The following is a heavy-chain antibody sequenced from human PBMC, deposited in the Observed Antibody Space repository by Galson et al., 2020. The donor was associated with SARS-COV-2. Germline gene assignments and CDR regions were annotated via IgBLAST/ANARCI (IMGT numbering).Heavy chain of an antibody. D-gene: IGHD3-10*01. J-gene: IGHJ4*02. V-gene: IGHV3-11*05. Sequence: GGSLRLSCAASAFTFSDYYMTWIRQAPGKWLEWVSYISSSSSYTHYADSVKGRFTISRDNAKNSLYLQMNSLRAEDTAVYYCARAGSTSPPRDYWGQGTLVTVSS. CDR1: AFTFSDYY. CDR2: ISSSSSYT. CDR3: ARAGSTSPPRDY.